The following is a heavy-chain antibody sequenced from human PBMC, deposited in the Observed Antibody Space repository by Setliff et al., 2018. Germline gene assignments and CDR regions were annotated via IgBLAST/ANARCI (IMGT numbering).Heavy chain of an antibody. CDR2: IKSKTDGGTT. D-gene: IGHD3-3*01. CDR1: GFTFSNAW. J-gene: IGHJ4*02. Sequence: GGSLRLSCAASGFTFSNAWMSWVRQAPGKGLEWVGRIKSKTDGGTTDYAAPVKGRFTISRDNAKNSLYLQMNSLRAEDTAVYYCARDRPGAIFGVVTPFDYWGQGTLVTVSS. CDR3: ARDRPGAIFGVVTPFDY. V-gene: IGHV3-15*01.